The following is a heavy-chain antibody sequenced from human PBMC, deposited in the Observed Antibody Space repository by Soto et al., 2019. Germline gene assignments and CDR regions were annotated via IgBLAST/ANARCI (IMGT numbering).Heavy chain of an antibody. CDR1: VGSFSDYY. D-gene: IGHD6-19*01. J-gene: IGHJ4*02. Sequence: SETLSLTCAVYVGSFSDYYWSWIRQPPGKGLEWIGEINHSGSTKYNPSLKSRVTISVDTSKNQFSLKLSSVTAADTAVYYCARGEISGWYFDYWGQGTLVNVSS. CDR3: ARGEISGWYFDY. V-gene: IGHV4-34*01. CDR2: INHSGST.